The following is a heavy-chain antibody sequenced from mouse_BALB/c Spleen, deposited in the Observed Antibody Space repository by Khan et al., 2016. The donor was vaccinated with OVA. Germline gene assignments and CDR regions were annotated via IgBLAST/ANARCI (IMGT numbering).Heavy chain of an antibody. CDR2: ISYSGST. V-gene: IGHV3-2*02. D-gene: IGHD1-2*01. J-gene: IGHJ2*01. Sequence: EVQLQESGPGLVKPSQSLSLTCTVTGYSITSGYGWNWIRQFPGNKLEWMGYISYSGSTNYNPSLKSRVSITRDTSKNQIFLQLNSVTTEDTATYYCARTARIKYWGQGTTLTVSS. CDR1: GYSITSGYG. CDR3: ARTARIKY.